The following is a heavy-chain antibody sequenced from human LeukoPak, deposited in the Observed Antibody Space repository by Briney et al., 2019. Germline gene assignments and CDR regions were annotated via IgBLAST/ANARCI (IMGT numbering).Heavy chain of an antibody. CDR1: GYTFTNYG. J-gene: IGHJ6*03. Sequence: ASVKVSCKASGYTFTNYGISWVRQAPGQGLEWMGWISIYNGNTDYAQKLRGRVTMTTDTSTSTAYMELRSLRSDDTAVYYCAREPHHYMDVWGKGTTVTVSS. CDR2: ISIYNGNT. CDR3: AREPHHYMDV. V-gene: IGHV1-18*01.